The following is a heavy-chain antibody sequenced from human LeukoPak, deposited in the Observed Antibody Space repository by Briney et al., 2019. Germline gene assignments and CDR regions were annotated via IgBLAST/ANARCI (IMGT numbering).Heavy chain of an antibody. CDR1: GGSISSYY. Sequence: SETLSLTCTVSGGSISSYYWSWIRQPPGKGLEWIGYIYYSGSTNYNPSLTRRGTISVDTSKNQFSLKLRSVTAADTAVYYCARGNYYYGSGSYWNYYYGMDVWGKGTTVTVSS. CDR3: ARGNYYYGSGSYWNYYYGMDV. V-gene: IGHV4-59*01. CDR2: IYYSGST. D-gene: IGHD3-10*01. J-gene: IGHJ6*04.